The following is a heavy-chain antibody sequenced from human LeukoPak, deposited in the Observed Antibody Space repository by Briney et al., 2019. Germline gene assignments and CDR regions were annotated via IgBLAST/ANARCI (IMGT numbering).Heavy chain of an antibody. J-gene: IGHJ4*02. CDR1: GGSIDNHH. CDR2: SGGA. D-gene: IGHD6-6*01. Sequence: SETLSLTCIVSGGSIDNHHWSWIRQPPGKGLEWIGNSGGADYNPSLRSRVTVSVDTSKNQFSLKLTSVTAADTAVYYCARGGAARPKHFDYWGQGTLVTVSS. V-gene: IGHV4-59*11. CDR3: ARGGAARPKHFDY.